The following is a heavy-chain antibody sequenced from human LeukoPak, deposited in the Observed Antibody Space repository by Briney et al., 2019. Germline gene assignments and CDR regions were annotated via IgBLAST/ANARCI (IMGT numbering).Heavy chain of an antibody. D-gene: IGHD3-10*01. Sequence: GASVKVSCKASGYTFTGYYMHWVRQAPGQGLEWMGWINPNIGGTNYAQKFQGRVTMTRDTSISTAYMELSRLRSDDTAVYYCARSGVTMVRGASPLGPFDYWGQGTLVTVSS. J-gene: IGHJ4*02. V-gene: IGHV1-2*02. CDR3: ARSGVTMVRGASPLGPFDY. CDR1: GYTFTGYY. CDR2: INPNIGGT.